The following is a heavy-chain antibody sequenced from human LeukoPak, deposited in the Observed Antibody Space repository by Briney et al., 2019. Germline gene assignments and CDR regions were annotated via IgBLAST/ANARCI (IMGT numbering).Heavy chain of an antibody. CDR1: GFTFSDYY. Sequence: GGSLRLSCVASGFTFSDYYMSWIRQAPGEGLEWVSYISSSGSSIYYADSVKGRFTLSRDNAKNSLYLQMNSLRAEDTAVYYCARVHSYYDSGDFDYWGQGTLVTVSS. V-gene: IGHV3-11*01. D-gene: IGHD3-10*01. CDR2: ISSSGSSI. J-gene: IGHJ4*02. CDR3: ARVHSYYDSGDFDY.